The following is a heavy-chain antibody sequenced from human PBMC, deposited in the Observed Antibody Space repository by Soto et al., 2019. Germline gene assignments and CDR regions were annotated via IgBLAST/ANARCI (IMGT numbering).Heavy chain of an antibody. J-gene: IGHJ4*02. Sequence: GGSLRLSCAASGCTFSSAWMSLVRQAPGKGLGWVGRIKSKTDGGTTDYAAPVKGRFTISRDDSKNTLYLQMNSLRAEDTAVYYCARRALPAEYHWDYKDNYFDYWGQGTLVTVSS. D-gene: IGHD1-7*01. CDR3: ARRALPAEYHWDYKDNYFDY. CDR1: GCTFSSAW. V-gene: IGHV3-15*01. CDR2: IKSKTDGGTT.